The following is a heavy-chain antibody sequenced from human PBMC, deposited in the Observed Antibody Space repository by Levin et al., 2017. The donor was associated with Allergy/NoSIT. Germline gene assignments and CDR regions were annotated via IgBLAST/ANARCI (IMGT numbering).Heavy chain of an antibody. D-gene: IGHD3-22*01. V-gene: IGHV1-8*01. CDR1: GYTFTSYD. CDR3: ARGPPPLYDSRNTIPRY. Sequence: ASVKVSCKASGYTFTSYDINWVRQATGQGLEWMGWMNPNSGNTGYAQKLQGRVTMTRNTPISTAYMELSSLRSEDTAVYYCARGPPPLYDSRNTIPRYWGQGTLVTVSS. CDR2: MNPNSGNT. J-gene: IGHJ4*02.